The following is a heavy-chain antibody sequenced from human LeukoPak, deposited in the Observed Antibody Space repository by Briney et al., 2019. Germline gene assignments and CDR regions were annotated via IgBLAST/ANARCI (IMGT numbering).Heavy chain of an antibody. Sequence: PSETLSLTCTVSGGSISSTSYYWAWIRQPPGRGLEWVGSIDYSGTTYYNPSLKSRVTISVDTSRNQFSLKLGSVTAADTAKYFCARRGQAAGSKGAFDYWGQGTLVTVSS. D-gene: IGHD6-13*01. CDR3: ARRGQAAGSKGAFDY. CDR2: IDYSGTT. CDR1: GGSISSTSYY. V-gene: IGHV4-39*01. J-gene: IGHJ4*02.